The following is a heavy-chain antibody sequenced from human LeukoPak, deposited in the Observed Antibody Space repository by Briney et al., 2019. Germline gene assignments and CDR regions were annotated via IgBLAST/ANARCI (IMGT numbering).Heavy chain of an antibody. Sequence: GGSLRLSCTASGFTFDDYGMSWVRQAPGKGLERVSGINWNGGSTGYADSVKGRFTISRDNSKNTLYLQMTSLRGEDTAVYYCAKRRTTVITMDYFDYWGQGILVTVSS. CDR1: GFTFDDYG. D-gene: IGHD4-17*01. V-gene: IGHV3-20*04. CDR2: INWNGGST. CDR3: AKRRTTVITMDYFDY. J-gene: IGHJ4*02.